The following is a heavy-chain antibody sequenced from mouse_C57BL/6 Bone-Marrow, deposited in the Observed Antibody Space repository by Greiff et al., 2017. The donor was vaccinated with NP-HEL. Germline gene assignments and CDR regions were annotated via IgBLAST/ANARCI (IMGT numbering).Heavy chain of an antibody. CDR3: AEGDHYYVSSYWYFDV. D-gene: IGHD1-1*01. V-gene: IGHV1-22*01. CDR2: INPNNGGT. CDR1: GYTFTDYN. J-gene: IGHJ1*03. Sequence: VQLQQSGPELVKPGASVKMSCKASGYTFTDYNMHWVKQSHGKSLEWIGYINPNNGGTSYNQKFKGKATLTVNKSSSTAYMELRSLTSEDSAVYYCAEGDHYYVSSYWYFDVWGTGTTVTVSS.